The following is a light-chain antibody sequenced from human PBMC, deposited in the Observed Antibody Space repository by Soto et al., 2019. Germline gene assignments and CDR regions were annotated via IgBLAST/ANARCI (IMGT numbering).Light chain of an antibody. CDR2: HDT. CDR1: NLGNKY. Sequence: SYELTQAPSMSVSPGQTASITCSGDNLGNKYVSWYQQKPGQSPVLVVYHDTKRPSGIPERLSGSNSGNTATLTISGTQSMDEADYYCQIWDGTEVVFGGGTKLPVL. CDR3: QIWDGTEVV. V-gene: IGLV3-1*01. J-gene: IGLJ2*01.